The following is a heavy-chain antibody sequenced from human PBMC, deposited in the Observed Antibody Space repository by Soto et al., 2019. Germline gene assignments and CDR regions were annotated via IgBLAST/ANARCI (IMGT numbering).Heavy chain of an antibody. Sequence: ASVKVSCKASGYTFTGYYIHWVRQAPGQGLEWVGWINPDSGGTNYAQKFQGWVTMTRDTSISTAYMELTRLNSDDTAVYYCAANDYYDSRGRYFQYWGQGTLVTVSS. CDR2: INPDSGGT. V-gene: IGHV1-2*04. CDR3: AANDYYDSRGRYFQY. J-gene: IGHJ1*01. D-gene: IGHD3-22*01. CDR1: GYTFTGYY.